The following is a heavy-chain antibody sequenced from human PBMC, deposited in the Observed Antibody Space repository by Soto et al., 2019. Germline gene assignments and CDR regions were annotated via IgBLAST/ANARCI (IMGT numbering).Heavy chain of an antibody. CDR3: AKATAAAGTSSWFDP. J-gene: IGHJ5*02. V-gene: IGHV3-23*01. D-gene: IGHD6-13*01. CDR1: GFTFVSYA. Sequence: PGGSLRLSCAASGFTFVSYAMIWVRHAPGKGLAWVSAVSGSGGSTYYADSVKGRFTISRDNSKNTLYLQMNSLRAEDTAVYYCAKATAAAGTSSWFDPWGQGTLVTVSS. CDR2: VSGSGGST.